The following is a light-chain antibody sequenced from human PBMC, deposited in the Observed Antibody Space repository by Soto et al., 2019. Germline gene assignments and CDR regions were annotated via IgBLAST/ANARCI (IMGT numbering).Light chain of an antibody. CDR2: AAS. CDR1: QYISIY. Sequence: IQLTQSQSSLSASVGDRVTITCRASQYISIYLNWYQQKPGKAPKVLISAASSLQSGVPPRFSGSGSGTDFTLTISSLQPEDFATYYCQQSYSRPLPFGGGTKVDIK. V-gene: IGKV1-39*01. CDR3: QQSYSRPLP. J-gene: IGKJ4*01.